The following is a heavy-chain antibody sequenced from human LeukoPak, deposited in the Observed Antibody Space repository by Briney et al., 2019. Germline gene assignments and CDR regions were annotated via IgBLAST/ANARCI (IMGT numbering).Heavy chain of an antibody. D-gene: IGHD2-2*01. CDR2: INHSGST. CDR1: GGSFSGYY. V-gene: IGHV4-34*01. CDR3: ARGGPYCSSTSCYFSWFDP. Sequence: SEILSLTCAVYGGSFSGYYWSWIRQPPGKGLEWIGEINHSGSTNYNPSLKSRVTISVDTSKNQFSLKLSSVTAADTAVYYCARGGPYCSSTSCYFSWFDPWGQGTLVTVSS. J-gene: IGHJ5*02.